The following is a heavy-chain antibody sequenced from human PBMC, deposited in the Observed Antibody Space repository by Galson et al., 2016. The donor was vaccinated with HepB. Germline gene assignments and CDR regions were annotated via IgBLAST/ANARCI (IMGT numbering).Heavy chain of an antibody. CDR1: GFTFDDYT. J-gene: IGHJ6*02. CDR2: ISWDGGGT. CDR3: AKDTQMEYCYSGSCYYYYGMDV. V-gene: IGHV3-43*01. D-gene: IGHD2/OR15-2a*01. Sequence: SLRLSCAASGFTFDDYTMHWVSQAPGKGLEWVSLISWDGGGTYYADSVKGRFTISRDNSKNCLYLQMNSLKIEDTAFYYCAKDTQMEYCYSGSCYYYYGMDVWGQGTTVTVS.